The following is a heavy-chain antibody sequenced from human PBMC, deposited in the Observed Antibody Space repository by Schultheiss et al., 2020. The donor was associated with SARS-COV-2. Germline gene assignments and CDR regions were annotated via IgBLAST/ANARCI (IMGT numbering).Heavy chain of an antibody. CDR1: GGSVSTYY. V-gene: IGHV4-4*07. D-gene: IGHD3-3*01. CDR3: ARDRSVTISLDV. J-gene: IGHJ6*02. Sequence: SETLSLTCTVSGGSVSTYYWSWIRQPAGKGLEWIGRIYTSGTTHYNPSLKSRVTMSVDTSKNQFSLKLSSVTAADTAVYYCARDRSVTISLDVWGQGTTVTVSS. CDR2: IYTSGTT.